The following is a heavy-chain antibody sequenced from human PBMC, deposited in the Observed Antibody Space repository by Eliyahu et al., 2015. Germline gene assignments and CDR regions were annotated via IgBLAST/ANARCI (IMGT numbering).Heavy chain of an antibody. V-gene: IGHV4-39*07. CDR3: ANSGGHDAFDI. Sequence: QLQLQESGPGLVKPSETLSLTXTVXGGSISSSXYXWGWIRQPPGKGLEWIGSIYYSGSTYYNPSLKSRVTISVDTSKNQFSLKLSSVTAADTAVYYCANSGGHDAFDIWGQGTMVTVSS. J-gene: IGHJ3*02. CDR2: IYYSGST. CDR1: GGSISSSXYX. D-gene: IGHD2-15*01.